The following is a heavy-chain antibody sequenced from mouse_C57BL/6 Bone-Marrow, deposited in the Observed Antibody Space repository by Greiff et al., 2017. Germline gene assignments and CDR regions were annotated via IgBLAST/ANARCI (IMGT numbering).Heavy chain of an antibody. J-gene: IGHJ2*01. D-gene: IGHD1-1*01. Sequence: DVMLVESGGGLVKPGGSLKLSCAASGFTFSSYAMSWVRQTPEKRLEWVATISDGGSYTYYPDNVKGRFTISRDNAKNNLYLQMSHLKSEDTAVYYCAREGYYGEDYWGQGTTLTVSS. V-gene: IGHV5-4*01. CDR2: ISDGGSYT. CDR1: GFTFSSYA. CDR3: AREGYYGEDY.